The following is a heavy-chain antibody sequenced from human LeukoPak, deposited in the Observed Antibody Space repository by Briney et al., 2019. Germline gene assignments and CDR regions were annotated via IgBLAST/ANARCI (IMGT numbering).Heavy chain of an antibody. J-gene: IGHJ4*02. CDR2: INPNSGGT. CDR3: ARASYDSSGYRVFDY. V-gene: IGHV1-2*06. Sequence: ASVKVSCKASGYTFTGYYMHWVRQAPGQGPEWMGRINPNSGGTNYAQKFQGRVTMTRDTSISTAYMELSRLRSDDTAVYYCARASYDSSGYRVFDYWGQGTLVTVSS. D-gene: IGHD3-22*01. CDR1: GYTFTGYY.